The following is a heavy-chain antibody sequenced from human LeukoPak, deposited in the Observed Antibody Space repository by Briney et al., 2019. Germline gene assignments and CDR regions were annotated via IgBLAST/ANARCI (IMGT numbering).Heavy chain of an antibody. CDR3: ARGLLDIVVVPAAIRYYYYYYMDV. V-gene: IGHV1-8*03. CDR1: GYTFTSYD. Sequence: GASVKVSCKASGYTFTSYDINWVRQATGQGLEWMGWMNPNSGNTGYAHKFQGRVTITRNTSISTAYMELSSLRSEDTAGYYCARGLLDIVVVPAAIRYYYYYYMDVWGKGTTVTVSS. J-gene: IGHJ6*03. CDR2: MNPNSGNT. D-gene: IGHD2-2*02.